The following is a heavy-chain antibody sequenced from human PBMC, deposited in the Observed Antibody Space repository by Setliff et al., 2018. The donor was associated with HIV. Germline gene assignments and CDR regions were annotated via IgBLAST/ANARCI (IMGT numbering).Heavy chain of an antibody. CDR2: ISATGTSV. Sequence: PGGSLRLSCAASGFTFRDYAMHWVRQAPGKGLEWVAYISATGTSVYYADSVKGRFTISRDNARNSLHLEMNSLRAEDTAVYYCVGDGVGVVPGDAFDKWGQGTAVTVSS. CDR1: GFTFRDYA. V-gene: IGHV3-48*01. J-gene: IGHJ3*02. CDR3: VGDGVGVVPGDAFDK. D-gene: IGHD3-10*01.